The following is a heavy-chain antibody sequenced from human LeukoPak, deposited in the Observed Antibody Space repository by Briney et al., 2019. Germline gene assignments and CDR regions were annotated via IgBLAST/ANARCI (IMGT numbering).Heavy chain of an antibody. J-gene: IGHJ4*02. D-gene: IGHD3-16*02. CDR3: ARAGWDDNVWGSYPSGY. Sequence: ASVKVSCKASGYTFTGYYMHWVRQAPGQGLEWMGWINPNSGGTNYAQKFQGRVTMTRDTSISTAYMELRSLRSDDTAVYYCARAGWDDNVWGSYPSGYWGQGTLVTVSS. CDR2: INPNSGGT. CDR1: GYTFTGYY. V-gene: IGHV1-2*02.